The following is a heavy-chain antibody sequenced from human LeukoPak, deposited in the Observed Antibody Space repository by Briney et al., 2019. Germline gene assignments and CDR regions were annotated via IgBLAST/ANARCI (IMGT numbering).Heavy chain of an antibody. CDR3: ARQAKGSDYYDSSGPSPQDAFDI. V-gene: IGHV5-51*01. D-gene: IGHD3-22*01. CDR1: EYRFSNYW. J-gene: IGHJ3*02. CDR2: MYPGDSDT. Sequence: GESLKISCKGSEYRFSNYWIGWVRQMPGKGLEWMRIMYPGDSDTRYSPSFQGQVTISADKSISTAYLQWSSLKASDTAMYYCARQAKGSDYYDSSGPSPQDAFDIWGQGTMVTVSS.